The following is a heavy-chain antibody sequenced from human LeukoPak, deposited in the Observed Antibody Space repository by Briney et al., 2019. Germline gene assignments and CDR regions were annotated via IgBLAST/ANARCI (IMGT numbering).Heavy chain of an antibody. V-gene: IGHV3-21*01. CDR2: ISSSSSYI. J-gene: IGHJ2*01. D-gene: IGHD2-2*01. Sequence: PGGSLRLSCAASGFTFSSYSMNWVRQAPGKGLEWVSSISSSSSYIYYADSVKGRFTISRDNAKNSLYLQMNSLRAEDTAVYYCARDRDIMPPVVRAATNWYFDLWGRGTLVTVSS. CDR1: GFTFSSYS. CDR3: ARDRDIMPPVVRAATNWYFDL.